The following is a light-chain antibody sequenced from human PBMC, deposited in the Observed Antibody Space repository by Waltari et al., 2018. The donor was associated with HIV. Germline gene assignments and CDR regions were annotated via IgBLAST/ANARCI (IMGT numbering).Light chain of an antibody. V-gene: IGLV1-47*01. CDR2: RNE. CDR1: ISSLGGNL. CDR3: STWDNSLSHWV. J-gene: IGLJ3*02. Sequence: QSVVTEPPSASGTPGQNISIYCSGAISSLGGNLVSLYQKRPGTAPRLLLYRNEQRTSGVPDRFSGSKSATSASLAISGRRSDDEPDYHCSTWDNSLSHWVFGGGTKVTVL.